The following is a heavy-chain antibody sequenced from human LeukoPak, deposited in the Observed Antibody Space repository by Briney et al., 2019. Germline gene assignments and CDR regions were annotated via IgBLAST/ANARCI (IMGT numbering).Heavy chain of an antibody. CDR3: ARGRITIFDGDYLHYYYGMDV. CDR2: IIPILGIA. J-gene: IGHJ6*02. Sequence: ASVKVSCKASGGTFSSYTISWVRQAPGQGLEWMGRIIPILGIANYAQKFQGRVTITADKSTSTAYMELSSLRSEDTAVYYCARGRITIFDGDYLHYYYGMDVWGQGTTVTVSS. V-gene: IGHV1-69*02. D-gene: IGHD3-3*01. CDR1: GGTFSSYT.